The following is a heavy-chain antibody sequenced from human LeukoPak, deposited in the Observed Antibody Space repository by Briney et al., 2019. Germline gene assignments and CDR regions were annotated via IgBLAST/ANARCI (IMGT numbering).Heavy chain of an antibody. CDR1: GYTFTRYG. V-gene: IGHV1-18*01. Sequence: VASVKVSCKASGYTFTRYGISWVRQAPGQGLEWMGWISANNGDTNSAQKFQGRVTMTTDTSTSTAYMELRSLRSDDTAVYYCVRDFFHGHCAGLSCFLLDYWGQGSLVTVSS. CDR2: ISANNGDT. D-gene: IGHD2-15*01. CDR3: VRDFFHGHCAGLSCFLLDY. J-gene: IGHJ4*02.